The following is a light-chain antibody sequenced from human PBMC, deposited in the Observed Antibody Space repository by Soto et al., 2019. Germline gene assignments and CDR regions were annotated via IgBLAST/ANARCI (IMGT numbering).Light chain of an antibody. Sequence: EIALSQSPATLSVSEGDRVTITCRASQGISSYLAWYQQKPGKAPRLLIYAASTMPSGIPARFSGSGSGTDFTLTISSLEPEDFAVYYCQQRSNCPLTFGQGTRLEIK. V-gene: IGKV3-11*01. CDR3: QQRSNCPLT. J-gene: IGKJ5*01. CDR1: QGISSY. CDR2: AAS.